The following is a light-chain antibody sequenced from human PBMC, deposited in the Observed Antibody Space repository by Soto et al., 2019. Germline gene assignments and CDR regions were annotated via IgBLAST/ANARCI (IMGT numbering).Light chain of an antibody. Sequence: QSVLTQPPSASGSPGQSGTISCTATSSDVGGYNYVSWYQQHPGKAPKLMIYEVSKRPSGVPDRFSGSKSGNTASLTVSGLQAEDEADYYCSSYAGSNNLVFGGGTQLTVL. CDR1: SSDVGGYNY. V-gene: IGLV2-8*01. CDR3: SSYAGSNNLV. CDR2: EVS. J-gene: IGLJ2*01.